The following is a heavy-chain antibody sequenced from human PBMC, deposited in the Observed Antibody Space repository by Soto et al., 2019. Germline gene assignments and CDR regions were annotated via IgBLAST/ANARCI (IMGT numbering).Heavy chain of an antibody. V-gene: IGHV4-30-4*08. Sequence: TLFLTCTVFWGSISTRNYYWSWIRQPPGKGLEWIGFISYSGSTYYSTSLKSRVTISVDTSKSQFSLNLSFVTAADTAVYYCATMGTPATGLYFFDYWGQGSLVTVSS. CDR1: WGSISTRNYY. J-gene: IGHJ4*02. CDR3: ATMGTPATGLYFFDY. D-gene: IGHD2-15*01. CDR2: ISYSGST.